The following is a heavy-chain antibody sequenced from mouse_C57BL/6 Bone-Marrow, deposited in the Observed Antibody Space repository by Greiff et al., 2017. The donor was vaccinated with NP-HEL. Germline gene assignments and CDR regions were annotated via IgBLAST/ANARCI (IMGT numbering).Heavy chain of an antibody. Sequence: VQLQQSGPELVKPGASVKISCKASGYTFTDYYMNWVKQSPGKSLEWIGDLNPNNGGTSYKQNFKGKATLTVDKSSNTPYMELRNLTSQDSAVYYCERGDSNYGRWFAYWGQGTLVTVSA. CDR3: ERGDSNYGRWFAY. J-gene: IGHJ3*01. V-gene: IGHV1-26*01. CDR2: LNPNNGGT. D-gene: IGHD2-5*01. CDR1: GYTFTDYY.